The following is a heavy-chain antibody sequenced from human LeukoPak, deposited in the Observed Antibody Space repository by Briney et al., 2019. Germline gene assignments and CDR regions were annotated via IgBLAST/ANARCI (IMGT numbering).Heavy chain of an antibody. CDR3: ARVPHPPEGSSRLYRYYYYYMDV. Sequence: GGPLRLSCAVSVFNLTFYEIMWVRQAPGKGLERVSYYISNSKTIYTCDSVKGRCTISRDTAKNSLYLEMNSLRAEDTAVYYCARVPHPPEGSSRLYRYYYYYMDVWGKGTTVTVSS. D-gene: IGHD3-16*02. CDR2: YISNSKTI. V-gene: IGHV3-48*03. CDR1: VFNLTFYE. J-gene: IGHJ6*03.